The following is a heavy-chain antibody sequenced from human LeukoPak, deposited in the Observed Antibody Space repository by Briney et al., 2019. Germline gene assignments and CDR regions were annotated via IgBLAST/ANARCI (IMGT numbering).Heavy chain of an antibody. CDR3: ARDQVLRYFDWLLLGDYFDY. Sequence: GASVKVSCKASGYTFTSYGISWVRQAPGQGLEWMGWISAYNGNTNYAQKLQGRVTMTTDTSTSTAYMELRSLRSDDTAVYYCARDQVLRYFDWLLLGDYFDYWGQGTLVTVSS. V-gene: IGHV1-18*01. CDR1: GYTFTSYG. CDR2: ISAYNGNT. D-gene: IGHD3-9*01. J-gene: IGHJ4*02.